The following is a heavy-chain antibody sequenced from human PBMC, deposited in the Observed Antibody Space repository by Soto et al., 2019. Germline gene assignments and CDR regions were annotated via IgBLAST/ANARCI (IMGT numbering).Heavy chain of an antibody. CDR1: GGSFSGYY. Sequence: QVQLQQWGAGLLKPSETLSLTCAVYGGSFSGYYWSWIRQPPGKGLEWIGEINHSGSTNYNPSLKIRVTISVDTSKNQFSLKLSSVTAADTAVYYCARGLRSLDVLVTAPAANDAFDIWGQGTMVTVSS. CDR2: INHSGST. V-gene: IGHV4-34*01. D-gene: IGHD2-21*02. J-gene: IGHJ3*02. CDR3: ARGLRSLDVLVTAPAANDAFDI.